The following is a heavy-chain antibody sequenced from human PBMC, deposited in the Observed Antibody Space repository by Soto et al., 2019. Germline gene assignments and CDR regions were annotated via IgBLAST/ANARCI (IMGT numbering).Heavy chain of an antibody. CDR3: ARGYYDFWSGYFPPHYYYGMDV. J-gene: IGHJ6*02. V-gene: IGHV3-48*02. D-gene: IGHD3-3*01. Sequence: GGSLRLSCAASGFTFSSDSMNWVRQAPGKGLEWVSYISSSSSTIYYADSVKGRFTISRDNAKNSLYLQMNSLRDEDTAVYYCARGYYDFWSGYFPPHYYYGMDVWGQGTTVTVSS. CDR1: GFTFSSDS. CDR2: ISSSSSTI.